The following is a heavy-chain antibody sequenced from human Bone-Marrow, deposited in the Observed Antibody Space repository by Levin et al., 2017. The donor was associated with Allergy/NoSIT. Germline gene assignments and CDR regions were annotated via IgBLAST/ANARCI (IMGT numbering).Heavy chain of an antibody. D-gene: IGHD6-6*01. Sequence: PGESLKISCTASGFTFGDYAMSWFRQAPGKGLEWVAFLRSIRHGGTSEYAASVKGRSTISRDDSKSIAYLQMNSLKIEDTAMYYCTRDIAARHWFDPWGQGTQVTVSS. CDR1: GFTFGDYA. CDR2: LRSIRHGGTS. CDR3: TRDIAARHWFDP. J-gene: IGHJ5*02. V-gene: IGHV3-49*03.